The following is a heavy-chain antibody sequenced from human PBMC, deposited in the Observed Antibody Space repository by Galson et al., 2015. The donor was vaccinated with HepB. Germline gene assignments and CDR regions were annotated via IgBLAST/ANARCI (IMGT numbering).Heavy chain of an antibody. CDR1: GDSFTSYW. D-gene: IGHD2-2*01. Sequence: QSGAEVKKPGESLKISCKGSGDSFTSYWIGWVRQMPGKGLEWMGIIYPGDTDTRYSPSFQGQVTITADKSISTAYLQWSSLKASDTAMYYCARGGTRGYYYYGMDVWGQGTTVTVSS. J-gene: IGHJ6*02. V-gene: IGHV5-51*01. CDR2: IYPGDTDT. CDR3: ARGGTRGYYYYGMDV.